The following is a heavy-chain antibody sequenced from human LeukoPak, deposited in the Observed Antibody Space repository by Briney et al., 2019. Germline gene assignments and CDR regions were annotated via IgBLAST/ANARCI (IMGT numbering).Heavy chain of an antibody. J-gene: IGHJ4*02. CDR2: IYYSGST. D-gene: IGHD2-21*02. Sequence: SETLSLTCTVSGGSISSYYWSWIRQPPGKGLEWIGYIYYSGSTNYNPSLKSRVTISVDTSKNQFSLKLSSVTAADTAVYYCARSYCGGDCYTQLDYWGQGTLVTVSS. CDR3: ARSYCGGDCYTQLDY. CDR1: GGSISSYY. V-gene: IGHV4-59*01.